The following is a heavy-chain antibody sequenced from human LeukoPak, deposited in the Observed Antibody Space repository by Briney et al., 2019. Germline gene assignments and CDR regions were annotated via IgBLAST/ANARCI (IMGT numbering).Heavy chain of an antibody. V-gene: IGHV4-61*05. D-gene: IGHD2-2*02. CDR2: IYYSGST. CDR1: GGSISSSSYY. J-gene: IGHJ5*02. Sequence: SETLSLTCTVSGGSISSSSYYWSWIRQPPGKGLEWIGYIYYSGSTNYNPSLKSRVTISVDTSKNQFSLKLSSVTAADTAVYYCARNGGYCSSTSCYNNWFDPWGQGTLVTVSS. CDR3: ARNGGYCSSTSCYNNWFDP.